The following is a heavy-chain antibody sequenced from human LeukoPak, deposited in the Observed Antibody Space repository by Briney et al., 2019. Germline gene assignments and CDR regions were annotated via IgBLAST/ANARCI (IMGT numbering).Heavy chain of an antibody. V-gene: IGHV1-69*05. D-gene: IGHD6-6*01. CDR2: IIPIFGTA. CDR1: GGTFSSYA. CDR3: ARVMAARQDNWFDP. Sequence: GSSVKVSCKASGGTFSSYAISWVRQAPGQGLEWMGGIIPIFGTANYAQKFQGRVTMTRDTSISTAYMELSRLRSDDTAVYYCARVMAARQDNWFDPWGQGTLVTVSS. J-gene: IGHJ5*02.